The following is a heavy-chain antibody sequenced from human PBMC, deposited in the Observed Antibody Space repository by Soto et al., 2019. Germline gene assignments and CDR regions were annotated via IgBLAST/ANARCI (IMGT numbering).Heavy chain of an antibody. CDR2: INPNSGGT. CDR1: GYTFTGYY. Sequence: GASVKVSCKASGYTFTGYYMHWVRQAPGQGLEWMGWINPNSGGTNYAQKFQGWVTMTRDTSISTAYMELSRLRSDDTAVYYCARGYLLLGYSYGYFTYGMDVWGQGTTVTVSS. CDR3: ARGYLLLGYSYGYFTYGMDV. V-gene: IGHV1-2*04. D-gene: IGHD5-18*01. J-gene: IGHJ6*02.